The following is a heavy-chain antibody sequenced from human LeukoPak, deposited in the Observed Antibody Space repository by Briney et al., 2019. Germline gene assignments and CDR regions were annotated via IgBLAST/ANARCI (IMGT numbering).Heavy chain of an antibody. CDR1: GFTFSSYA. Sequence: GGSLRLSCAASGFTFSSYAMSWVRQAPGKGLEWVSAISGSGGSTYYADSVRGRFTISRDNSKNTLYLQMNSLRAEDTAVYYCARVGSTNRGGHGMDVWGKGTTVTVSS. CDR3: ARVGSTNRGGHGMDV. D-gene: IGHD2-2*01. CDR2: ISGSGGST. J-gene: IGHJ6*04. V-gene: IGHV3-23*01.